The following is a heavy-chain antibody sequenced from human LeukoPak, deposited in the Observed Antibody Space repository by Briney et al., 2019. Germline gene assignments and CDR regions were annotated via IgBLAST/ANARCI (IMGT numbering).Heavy chain of an antibody. J-gene: IGHJ4*02. Sequence: PGASVKVSCKASGYTFTSYYMHWVRQAPGQGLEWMGIINSSGGSTSYAQKFRGRVTMTRDTSTSTLYKELSSLRSEDTAVYYYARSRITMVRGVIRGSYFDYWGQGTLVTVSS. D-gene: IGHD3-10*01. V-gene: IGHV1-46*01. CDR1: GYTFTSYY. CDR2: INSSGGST. CDR3: ARSRITMVRGVIRGSYFDY.